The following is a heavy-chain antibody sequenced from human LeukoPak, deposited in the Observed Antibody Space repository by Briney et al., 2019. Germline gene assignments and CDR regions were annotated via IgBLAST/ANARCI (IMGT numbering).Heavy chain of an antibody. Sequence: ASVKVSCKASGYTFTSYDIDCVRQATGQGLEWMGWMNPNSGNTGYAQKFQGRVTLTRDTSISTAYMELSSLRSEDTAVYFCARWADCSSTSCYDGLDYWGQGTLVTVSS. J-gene: IGHJ4*02. CDR2: MNPNSGNT. V-gene: IGHV1-8*01. D-gene: IGHD2-2*01. CDR1: GYTFTSYD. CDR3: ARWADCSSTSCYDGLDY.